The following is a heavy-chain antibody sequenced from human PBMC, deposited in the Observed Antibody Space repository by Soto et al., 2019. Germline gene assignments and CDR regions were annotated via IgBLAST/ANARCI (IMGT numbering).Heavy chain of an antibody. J-gene: IGHJ4*02. Sequence: EVQMLESGGGLVKPGRSLRLSCVVSGFSISNYGMTWVRQAPGKGLEWVSTIRGSDGSTYYPDSVKGRFSISRDNSKKTLYLHMNRLRAADTATYYCAKDVNYDMLAGYSYSWGQGTLVTVSS. CDR3: AKDVNYDMLAGYSYS. CDR1: GFSISNYG. D-gene: IGHD3-9*01. CDR2: IRGSDGST. V-gene: IGHV3-23*01.